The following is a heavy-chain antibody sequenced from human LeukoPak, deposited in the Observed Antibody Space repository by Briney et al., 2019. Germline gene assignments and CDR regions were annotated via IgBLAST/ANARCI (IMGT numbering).Heavy chain of an antibody. J-gene: IGHJ3*02. CDR3: AKSNGYGLVDI. CDR1: GFTFSSYS. Sequence: KSGGSLRLSCAASGFTFSSYSMNWVRQPPGKGLEWIGNIFYSGSTYYSPSLKSRVTISLDTSRNQFSLKLNSVTAAGTAVYYCAKSNGYGLVDIWGQGTMVTVSS. V-gene: IGHV4-59*12. CDR2: IFYSGST. D-gene: IGHD3-10*01.